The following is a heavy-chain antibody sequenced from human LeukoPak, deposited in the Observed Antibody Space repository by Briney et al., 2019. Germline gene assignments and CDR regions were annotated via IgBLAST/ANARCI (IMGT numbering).Heavy chain of an antibody. CDR1: GFTFTNYA. V-gene: IGHV3-30*18. D-gene: IGHD3-10*02. J-gene: IGHJ4*02. Sequence: GGSLRLSCAASGFTFTNYAMHWVRQTPGKGPQWVGLISSDGRENIYADPVKGRFTVSRDNSKNTLYLQMNSLRPEDTAVYYCVKGLVETTMSYSVDYWGQGALVTVSS. CDR2: ISSDGREN. CDR3: VKGLVETTMSYSVDY.